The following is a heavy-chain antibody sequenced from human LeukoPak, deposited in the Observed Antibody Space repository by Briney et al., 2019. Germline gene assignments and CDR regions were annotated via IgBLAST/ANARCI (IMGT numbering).Heavy chain of an antibody. CDR2: ISSRSSII. D-gene: IGHD4-23*01. J-gene: IGHJ4*02. CDR3: ARVPRSTVGLDY. Sequence: PGGSLRLSCAASGFTFSSYSMNWVRQAPGKGLEWVSYISSRSSIIYYADSVKGRFTISRDNAKNSLYLQMNSLGDEDTAVYYCARVPRSTVGLDYWGQGTLVTVSS. CDR1: GFTFSSYS. V-gene: IGHV3-48*02.